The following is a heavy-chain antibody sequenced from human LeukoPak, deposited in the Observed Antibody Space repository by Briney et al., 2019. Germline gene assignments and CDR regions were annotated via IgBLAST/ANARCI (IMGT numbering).Heavy chain of an antibody. CDR3: ARGPAVGPRPLDY. V-gene: IGHV3-9*01. CDR2: ISWNSGTI. J-gene: IGHJ4*02. CDR1: GFTFDDYA. D-gene: IGHD6-13*01. Sequence: GRSLILSCAASGFTFDDYAMHWVRQAPGKGLEWVSSISWNSGTIDYADSVKGRFTISRDNAKNSLYLQMNSLRAEDTAVYYCARGPAVGPRPLDYRGQGTLVTVSS.